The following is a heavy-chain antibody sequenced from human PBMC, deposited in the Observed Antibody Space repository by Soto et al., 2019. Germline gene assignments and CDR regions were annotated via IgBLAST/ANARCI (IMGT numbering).Heavy chain of an antibody. Sequence: PGESLKISCKGSGYSFPNYWIGWVRQMPGKGLEWMAMIYPHDSDTRYSPSFQGRVTISADKSGSTVFLQWSSLKASDTAMYYCTRPPHGSDGASWGQGTQVTVSS. CDR1: GYSFPNYW. J-gene: IGHJ5*02. D-gene: IGHD3-10*01. CDR3: TRPPHGSDGAS. CDR2: IYPHDSDT. V-gene: IGHV5-51*01.